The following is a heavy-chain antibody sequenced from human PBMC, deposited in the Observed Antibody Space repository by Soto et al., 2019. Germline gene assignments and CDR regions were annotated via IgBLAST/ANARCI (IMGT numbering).Heavy chain of an antibody. CDR3: AKDLRPDGRYDLDY. V-gene: IGHV3-21*04. CDR1: EFDFNIYT. CDR2: ISSTTTSI. D-gene: IGHD3-3*01. Sequence: GGSLRLSCAVSEFDFNIYTMNWVRQGPGKGLEWLSSISSTTTSIYYADSVKGRFTISRDNAKNTLFLQMTSLGVDDTATYFCAKDLRPDGRYDLDYWGQGTLVTVSS. J-gene: IGHJ4*02.